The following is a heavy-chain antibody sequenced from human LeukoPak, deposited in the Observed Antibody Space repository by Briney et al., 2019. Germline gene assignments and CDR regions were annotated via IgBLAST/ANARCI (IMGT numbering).Heavy chain of an antibody. CDR3: ARDSQTGDFDY. CDR2: INLNSGGT. J-gene: IGHJ4*02. D-gene: IGHD1-1*01. Sequence: ASVKVSCKASGYTFTGYYMHWVRQAPGQGLEWMGWINLNSGGTNYAQKFQGRVTTTRDTSISTAYMELSRLRSDDTAVYYCARDSQTGDFDYWGQGTLVTVSS. V-gene: IGHV1-2*02. CDR1: GYTFTGYY.